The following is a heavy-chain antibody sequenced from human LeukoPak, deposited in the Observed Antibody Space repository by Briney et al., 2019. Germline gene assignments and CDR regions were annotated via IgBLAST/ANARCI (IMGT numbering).Heavy chain of an antibody. CDR1: GYTFTSYD. Sequence: ASVKVSCKASGYTFTSYDINWVRQATGQGLEWMGWMNPNSGNTGYAQKLQGRVTMTTDTSTSTAYMELRSLRSDDTAVYYCARDMSLSYYDFWSGYYSYYFDYWGQGTLVTVSS. CDR2: MNPNSGNT. CDR3: ARDMSLSYYDFWSGYYSYYFDY. J-gene: IGHJ4*02. D-gene: IGHD3-3*01. V-gene: IGHV1-8*01.